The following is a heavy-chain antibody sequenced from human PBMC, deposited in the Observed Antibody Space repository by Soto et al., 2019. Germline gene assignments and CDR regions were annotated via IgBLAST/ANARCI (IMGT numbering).Heavy chain of an antibody. CDR3: ASGIQLWLRRINNGYSG. V-gene: IGHV1-69*12. CDR1: GGTFSTYA. Sequence: QVQLVQSGAEVKKPESSVQVSCKAPGGTFSTYAISWVRQAPGQGLEWMGGIIPMFGTANYAQRFQDRVTITADESKNTVYMELSSLRSEDTAVYFCASGIQLWLRRINNGYSGWGEGTLVTVSS. CDR2: IIPMFGTA. J-gene: IGHJ4*02. D-gene: IGHD5-18*01.